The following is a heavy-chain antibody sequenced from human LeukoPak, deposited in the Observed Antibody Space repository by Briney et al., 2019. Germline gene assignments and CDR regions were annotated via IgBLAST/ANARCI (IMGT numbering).Heavy chain of an antibody. V-gene: IGHV1-2*02. CDR2: INPNSGGT. J-gene: IGHJ6*03. CDR3: ARFARIGQNYYYYYMDV. CDR1: GYTFTGYY. Sequence: ASVKVSCKASGYTFTGYYMHWVRQAPGQGPEWMGWINPNSGGTNYAQKFQGRVTMTRDTSINTAYMELSSLRSDDTAVYYCARFARIGQNYYYYYMDVWGKGTTVTVSS. D-gene: IGHD2-21*01.